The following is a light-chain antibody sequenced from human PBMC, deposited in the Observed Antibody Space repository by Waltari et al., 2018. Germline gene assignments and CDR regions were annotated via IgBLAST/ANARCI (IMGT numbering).Light chain of an antibody. CDR1: QSVTSND. CDR3: QHYGNSPTLT. V-gene: IGKV3-20*01. Sequence: EIVLTQSPGTLSLSPGERATLSCRASQSVTSNDLAWYQQKPGQAPSLLIYAASSRATGIPDRFSGSGSGTDFTLTINRLEPQDFAVYYCQHYGNSPTLTFGGGTKVEIK. J-gene: IGKJ4*01. CDR2: AAS.